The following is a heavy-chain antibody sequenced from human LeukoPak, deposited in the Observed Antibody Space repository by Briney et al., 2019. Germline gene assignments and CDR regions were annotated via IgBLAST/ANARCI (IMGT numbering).Heavy chain of an antibody. Sequence: GGSLRLSCAASGFTFSSYGMHWVRQAPGKELEWVAVIWYDGSNKYYADSVKGRFTISRDNSKNTLYLQMNSLGAEDTAVYYCARDCSGGSCYSFDYWGQGTLVTVSS. V-gene: IGHV3-33*01. CDR2: IWYDGSNK. CDR1: GFTFSSYG. CDR3: ARDCSGGSCYSFDY. D-gene: IGHD2-15*01. J-gene: IGHJ4*02.